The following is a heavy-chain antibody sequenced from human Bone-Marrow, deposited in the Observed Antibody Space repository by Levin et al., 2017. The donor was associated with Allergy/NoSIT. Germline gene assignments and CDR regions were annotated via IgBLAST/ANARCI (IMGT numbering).Heavy chain of an antibody. CDR1: GFTFSSYG. D-gene: IGHD4-17*01. Sequence: GGSLRLSCAASGFTFSSYGMHWVRQAPGKGLEWVAVIWYDGSNKYYADSVKGRFTISRDNSKNTLYLQMNSLRAEDTAVYYCARDHTVTPGAFDIWGQGTMVTVSS. J-gene: IGHJ3*02. V-gene: IGHV3-33*01. CDR2: IWYDGSNK. CDR3: ARDHTVTPGAFDI.